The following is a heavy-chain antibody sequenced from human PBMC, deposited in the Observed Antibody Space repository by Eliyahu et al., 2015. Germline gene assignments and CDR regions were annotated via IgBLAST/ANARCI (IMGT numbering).Heavy chain of an antibody. CDR3: ATGPGGFASYSARQLGYYGMDV. Sequence: QVQLVQSGAEVKKPGASVKVSCKVSGXTLPELSMHWVRQAPGKGLEWMGGFDPEDGETIYAQKFQGRVTMTEDTSTDTAYMELSSLRSEDTAVYYCATGPGGFASYSARQLGYYGMDVWGQGTTVTVSS. D-gene: IGHD1-26*01. J-gene: IGHJ6*02. CDR2: FDPEDGET. V-gene: IGHV1-24*01. CDR1: GXTLPELS.